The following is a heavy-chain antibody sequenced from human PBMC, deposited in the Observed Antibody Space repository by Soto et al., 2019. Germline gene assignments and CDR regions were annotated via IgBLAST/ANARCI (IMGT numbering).Heavy chain of an antibody. V-gene: IGHV1-3*05. D-gene: IGHD2-21*01. Sequence: QVQLVQSGAEEKKPGASVKVSCKASGYTFTSYAMHWVRQAPGQRLEWMGWINAGNGNTKYSQKCQGSVTITRDTSASKAYMELSSLRSEDTAVYYCARGGEPIDYWGQGTLVTVSS. CDR1: GYTFTSYA. CDR2: INAGNGNT. J-gene: IGHJ4*02. CDR3: ARGGEPIDY.